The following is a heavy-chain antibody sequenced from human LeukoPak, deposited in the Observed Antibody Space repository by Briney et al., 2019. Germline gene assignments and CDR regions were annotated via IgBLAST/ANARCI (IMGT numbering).Heavy chain of an antibody. CDR2: INPNSGGT. CDR1: GYTFTGYY. Sequence: GASVKVSCKASGYTFTGYYMHWVRQAPGQGLEWMGWINPNSGGTNYAQKFQGRVTMTRDTSISTAYMELSRLRSDDTAVYYCASGPERGSYYYYYYYMDVWGKGTTVTVSS. CDR3: ASGPERGSYYYYYYYMDV. J-gene: IGHJ6*03. D-gene: IGHD3-10*01. V-gene: IGHV1-2*02.